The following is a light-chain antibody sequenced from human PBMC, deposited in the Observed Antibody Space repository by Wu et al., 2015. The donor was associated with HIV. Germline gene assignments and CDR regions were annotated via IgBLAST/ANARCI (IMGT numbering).Light chain of an antibody. Sequence: EIVMTQSPATLSVSPGERATLSCRASQSVSSNLAWYQQKPGQAPRLLIYGASTRATGIPARFSGSGSGTEFTLSISNIQSEDSAVYYCQQYANWPPGTFGQGTKVEIK. V-gene: IGKV3-15*01. CDR3: QQYANWPPGT. CDR2: GAS. J-gene: IGKJ1*01. CDR1: QSVSSN.